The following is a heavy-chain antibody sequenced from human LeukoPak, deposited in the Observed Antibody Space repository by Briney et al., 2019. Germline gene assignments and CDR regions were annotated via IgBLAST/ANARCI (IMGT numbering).Heavy chain of an antibody. D-gene: IGHD4-17*01. J-gene: IGHJ4*02. V-gene: IGHV3-21*01. Sequence: GGSLRLSCAASGFTFSSYSMNWVRQAPGKGLEWVSSISSSGSYIYYADSVKGRFTISRDNAKNSLYLQMNSLRAEDTAVYYCARGYYGDPSQVYYFDYWGQGTLVTVSS. CDR1: GFTFSSYS. CDR3: ARGYYGDPSQVYYFDY. CDR2: ISSSGSYI.